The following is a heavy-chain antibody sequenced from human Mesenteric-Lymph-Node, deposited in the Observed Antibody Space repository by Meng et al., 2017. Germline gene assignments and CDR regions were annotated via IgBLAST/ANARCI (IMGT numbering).Heavy chain of an antibody. CDR3: ARGFVKYTVTRVGNWFDP. CDR2: INHSGST. Sequence: QVHLQQWGAGLLKPSETRALTCAVDGWSFSGYYWSWIRQPPGKGLEWIGEINHSGSTNYNPSLKSRVTISVDTSKNQFSLKLSSVTAADTAVYYCARGFVKYTVTRVGNWFDPWGQGTLVTVSS. D-gene: IGHD4-17*01. CDR1: GWSFSGYY. J-gene: IGHJ5*02. V-gene: IGHV4-34*01.